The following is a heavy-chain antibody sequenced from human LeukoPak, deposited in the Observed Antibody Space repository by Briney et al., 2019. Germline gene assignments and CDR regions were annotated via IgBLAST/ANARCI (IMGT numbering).Heavy chain of an antibody. D-gene: IGHD1-26*01. CDR2: FDPEDGET. Sequence: ASVKVSCKVSGYTLTELSMHWVRQAPGKGLEWMGSFDPEDGETIYAQKFQGRVTMTEDTSTDTASMELSSLRSDDTAVYYCARDSGIWELLRPQLNDYWGQGTLVTVSS. CDR1: GYTLTELS. J-gene: IGHJ4*02. V-gene: IGHV1-24*01. CDR3: ARDSGIWELLRPQLNDY.